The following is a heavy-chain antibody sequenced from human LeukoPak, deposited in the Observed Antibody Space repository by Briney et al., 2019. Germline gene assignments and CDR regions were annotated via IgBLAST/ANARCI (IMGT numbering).Heavy chain of an antibody. V-gene: IGHV3-9*01. J-gene: IGHJ5*02. D-gene: IGHD6-6*01. CDR3: ASVAASSSSRNYFDP. CDR2: ISWDGANV. CDR1: DFTFDNFA. Sequence: PGGSLRLSCTASDFTFDNFAMHWLRQASGKGLEWVSGISWDGANVAYADSVKGRFTISRDNSKNSLFLQMNSLKTEDTASYFCASVAASSSSRNYFDPWGQGTLVIVST.